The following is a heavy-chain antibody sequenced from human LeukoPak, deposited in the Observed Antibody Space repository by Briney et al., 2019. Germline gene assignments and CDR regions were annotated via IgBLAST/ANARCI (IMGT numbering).Heavy chain of an antibody. D-gene: IGHD3-22*01. V-gene: IGHV3-48*03. CDR1: GFTFRNHD. J-gene: IGHJ1*01. CDR3: ARGPYYDSSGYYHAEYFQH. Sequence: GGSLRLSCAASGFTFRNHDLNCVRQAPGKGLEWVSYISSSGITIYYADSVKGRFTISRDNAKNSLYLQMNSLRAEDTAVYYCARGPYYDSSGYYHAEYFQHWGQGTLVTVSS. CDR2: ISSSGITI.